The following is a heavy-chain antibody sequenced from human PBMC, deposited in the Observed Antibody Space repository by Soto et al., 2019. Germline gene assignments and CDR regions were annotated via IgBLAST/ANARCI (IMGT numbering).Heavy chain of an antibody. J-gene: IGHJ4*02. CDR1: GGSISSSSYY. CDR2: IYYSGST. Sequence: QLQLQESGPGLVKPSETLSLTCTVSGGSISSSSYYWGWIRQPPGKGLEWIGSIYYSGSTYYNPSLKRRVTISVDTSKNQFSLKLSSVTAADTAVYYCARPGYSYGYEYDYWGQGTLVTVSS. D-gene: IGHD5-18*01. V-gene: IGHV4-39*01. CDR3: ARPGYSYGYEYDY.